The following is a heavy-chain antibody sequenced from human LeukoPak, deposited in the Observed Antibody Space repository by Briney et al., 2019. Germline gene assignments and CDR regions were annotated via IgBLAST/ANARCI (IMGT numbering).Heavy chain of an antibody. D-gene: IGHD6-19*01. CDR1: GGSISSYY. CDR2: IYYSGST. CDR3: ARVGAVAGRYYCYYMDV. V-gene: IGHV4-59*01. Sequence: PSETLSLTCTVSGGSISSYYWSWIRQPPGKGLEWIGYIYYSGSTNYNPSLKSRVTISVDTSKNQFSLKLSSVTAADTAVYYCARVGAVAGRYYCYYMDVWGKGTTVTISS. J-gene: IGHJ6*03.